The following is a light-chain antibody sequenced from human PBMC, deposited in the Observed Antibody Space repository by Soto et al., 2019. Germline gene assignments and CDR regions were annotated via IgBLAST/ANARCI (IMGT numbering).Light chain of an antibody. CDR1: QSVSRW. V-gene: IGKV1-5*03. Sequence: DIQMTQSPSTLSASVGDRVTITCRASQSVSRWLAWYQQKPGKAPKLLIYKASTLESGVPSRFSGSGSGTEFTLAISSLQPDDSAIYYCQEYNDNWTFGQGTKVDIK. J-gene: IGKJ1*01. CDR2: KAS. CDR3: QEYNDNWT.